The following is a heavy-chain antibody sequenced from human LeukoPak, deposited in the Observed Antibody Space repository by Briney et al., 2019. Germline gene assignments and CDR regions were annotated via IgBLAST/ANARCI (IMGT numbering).Heavy chain of an antibody. V-gene: IGHV3-30*02. D-gene: IGHD3-9*01. J-gene: IGHJ6*03. Sequence: GGSLRLSCAASGFTFSSYGIHWVRQAPGKGLEWVAFIRYDGSNKYHADSVKGRFTISRDNSKNTLYLQMNSLRAEDTAVYYCAKATQGPLLRYFDWAYYYYMDVWGKGTTVTVSS. CDR1: GFTFSSYG. CDR2: IRYDGSNK. CDR3: AKATQGPLLRYFDWAYYYYMDV.